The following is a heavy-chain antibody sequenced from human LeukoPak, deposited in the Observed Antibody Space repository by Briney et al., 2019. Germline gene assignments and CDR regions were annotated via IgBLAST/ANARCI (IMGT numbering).Heavy chain of an antibody. V-gene: IGHV1-69*04. CDR1: GGTFSSYG. J-gene: IGHJ6*03. CDR2: IIPILGIA. Sequence: SVKVSCKASGGTFSSYGISWVRQAPGQGLEWMGRIIPILGIANYAQKFQGRVTITADKSTSTAYMELSSLRSEDTAVYYSARDNRIAAAGSNYYYYMDDWGKGTTVTVSS. D-gene: IGHD6-13*01. CDR3: ARDNRIAAAGSNYYYYMDD.